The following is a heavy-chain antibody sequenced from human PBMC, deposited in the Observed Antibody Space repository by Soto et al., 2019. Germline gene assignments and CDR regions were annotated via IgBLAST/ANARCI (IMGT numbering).Heavy chain of an antibody. V-gene: IGHV4-30-2*01. J-gene: IGHJ5*01. CDR1: GGSISSGGYS. Sequence: QLQLQESGSGLVKPSQTLSLTCAVSGGSISSGGYSWSWIRQPPGKGLEWIGYIYHSGSTYYNPSLKSRVTISVDRSKNQFSLKLSSVTAADTAVYYCARVRCISTSCYAGWFDSWGQGTLVTVSS. CDR3: ARVRCISTSCYAGWFDS. D-gene: IGHD2-2*01. CDR2: IYHSGST.